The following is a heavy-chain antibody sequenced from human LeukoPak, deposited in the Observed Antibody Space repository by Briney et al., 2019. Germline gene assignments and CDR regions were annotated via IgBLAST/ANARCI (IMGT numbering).Heavy chain of an antibody. CDR2: INPDSGGT. D-gene: IGHD3-10*01. CDR3: ARVQLELLWFGELLEKENNWFDP. Sequence: VSVKVSCKASGYTFTGYYMHWVRQAPGQGLEWMGWINPDSGGTNYAQKFQGRVTMTRDTSISTAYMELSWLRSDDTAVYYCARVQLELLWFGELLEKENNWFDPWGQGTLVTVSS. J-gene: IGHJ5*02. V-gene: IGHV1-2*02. CDR1: GYTFTGYY.